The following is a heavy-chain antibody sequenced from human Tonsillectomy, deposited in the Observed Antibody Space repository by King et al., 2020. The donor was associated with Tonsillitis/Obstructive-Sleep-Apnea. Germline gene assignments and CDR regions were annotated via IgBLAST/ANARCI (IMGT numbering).Heavy chain of an antibody. J-gene: IGHJ3*02. V-gene: IGHV4-59*08. CDR1: GGSISSYY. CDR2: IYYSWST. CDR3: ATMWKQLWLRAFDI. D-gene: IGHD5-18*01. Sequence: QLQESGPGLVKPSETLSLTCTVSGGSISSYYWSWIRQPPGKGLEWIGYIYYSWSTNYNPSLKSRVTISVDTSKNQFSLKLSSVTAADTAVYYCATMWKQLWLRAFDIWGQGTIVTVSS.